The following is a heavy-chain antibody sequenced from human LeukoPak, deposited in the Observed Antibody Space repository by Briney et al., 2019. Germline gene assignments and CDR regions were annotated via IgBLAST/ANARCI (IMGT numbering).Heavy chain of an antibody. CDR3: ARGVSYNWNYLGVSTTFYYYMDV. Sequence: KPSETLSLTCAVYGGSFSGYYWSWIRQPPGKGLEWIGEINHSGSTNYNPSFKSRGTISVDTSKNQFSLKLSSVTAADTAVYYCARGVSYNWNYLGVSTTFYYYMDVWGKGTTVTVSS. D-gene: IGHD1-7*01. V-gene: IGHV4-34*01. J-gene: IGHJ6*03. CDR1: GGSFSGYY. CDR2: INHSGST.